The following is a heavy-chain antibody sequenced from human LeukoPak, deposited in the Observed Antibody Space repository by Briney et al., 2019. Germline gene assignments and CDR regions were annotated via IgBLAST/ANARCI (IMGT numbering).Heavy chain of an antibody. V-gene: IGHV4-30-4*01. D-gene: IGHD3-3*01. CDR1: GGSISSGDYY. CDR2: IYYSGST. Sequence: SQTLSLTCTVSGGSISSGDYYWSWIRQPPGKGLEWIGYIYYSGSTYYNPSLKSRVTISVDTSKNQFSLKLSSVTAADTAVYYCARLTIFGVVIQVGYYYMDVWGKGTTVTVSS. CDR3: ARLTIFGVVIQVGYYYMDV. J-gene: IGHJ6*03.